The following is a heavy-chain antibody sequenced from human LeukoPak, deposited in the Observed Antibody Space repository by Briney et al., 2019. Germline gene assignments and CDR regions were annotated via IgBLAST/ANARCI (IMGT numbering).Heavy chain of an antibody. CDR3: ARDEYESSGYYYGDAFDV. CDR2: VYYSGST. Sequence: SETLSLTCTVSGGSISRSGYYWGWIRQPPGKGLEWIGSVYYSGSTYYNPSLKSRVTMSVDTPKNQVSLKLSSVTAADTAVYYCARDEYESSGYYYGDAFDVWGQGTEVTVSS. J-gene: IGHJ3*01. D-gene: IGHD3-22*01. V-gene: IGHV4-39*07. CDR1: GGSISRSGYY.